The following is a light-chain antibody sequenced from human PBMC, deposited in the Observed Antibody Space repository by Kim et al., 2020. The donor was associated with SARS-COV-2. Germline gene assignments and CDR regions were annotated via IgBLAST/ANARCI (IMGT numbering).Light chain of an antibody. Sequence: QSALTQPASVSGSPGQSITISCTGTSSDIGGYNYVSWYQQRPGKAPTLMIFDVSYRPSGVSDRFSGSKSGSTASLTISGLQAEDEADYYCSSYTSSTTRVFGGGTQLTVL. CDR1: SSDIGGYNY. CDR3: SSYTSSTTRV. J-gene: IGLJ3*02. CDR2: DVS. V-gene: IGLV2-14*03.